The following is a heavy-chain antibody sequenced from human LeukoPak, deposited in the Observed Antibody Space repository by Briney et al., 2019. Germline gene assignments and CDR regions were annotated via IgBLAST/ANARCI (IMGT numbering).Heavy chain of an antibody. Sequence: PGGSLRLSCAASGFTFSTYSMNWVRQAPGKAPVWVASIGTTDKYIYYANSVKGRFTISRDNAKNSLYLQMTNLRAEDTAVYYCARDSRQQRFLYWDWFDPWGQGTRVSVSS. J-gene: IGHJ5*02. V-gene: IGHV3-21*06. CDR1: GFTFSTYS. D-gene: IGHD2/OR15-2a*01. CDR3: ARDSRQQRFLYWDWFDP. CDR2: IGTTDKYI.